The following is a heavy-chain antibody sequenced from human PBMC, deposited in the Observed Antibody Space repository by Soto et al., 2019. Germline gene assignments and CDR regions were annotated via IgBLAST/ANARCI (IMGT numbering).Heavy chain of an antibody. Sequence: QVQLQESGPGLVKPSQTLSLTCTVSGGSISSGGYYWSWIRQHPGKGLEWIGYIYYSGSTYYNPSLKGRVTISVDTFKNQFSLKLSSVTAAAPAVYYWARGRRWVYYGSGSYRGPLDYWGREPWSPSPQ. V-gene: IGHV4-31*03. CDR1: GGSISSGGYY. D-gene: IGHD3-10*01. CDR2: IYYSGST. J-gene: IGHJ4*02. CDR3: ARGRRWVYYGSGSYRGPLDY.